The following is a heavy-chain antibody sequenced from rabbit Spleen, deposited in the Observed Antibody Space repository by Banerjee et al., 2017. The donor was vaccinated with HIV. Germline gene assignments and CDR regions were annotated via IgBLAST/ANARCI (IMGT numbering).Heavy chain of an antibody. J-gene: IGHJ6*01. Sequence: QDQLAESGGDLVKPEGSLTLTCTASGFSFGGGSHICWVRQAPGKGPEWIACIDTGSSGFTYFATWAKGRFTCSKTSSTTVTLQMTRLTAADTATYFCARDTSSSFSSYGMDLWGPGTLVTVS. V-gene: IGHV1S45*01. CDR2: IDTGSSGFT. CDR1: GFSFGGGSH. CDR3: ARDTSSSFSSYGMDL. D-gene: IGHD1-1*01.